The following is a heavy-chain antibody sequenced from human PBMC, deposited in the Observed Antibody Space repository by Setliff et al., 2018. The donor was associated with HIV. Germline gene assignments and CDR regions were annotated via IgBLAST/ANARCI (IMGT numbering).Heavy chain of an antibody. CDR2: MNPNSGNT. J-gene: IGHJ5*02. Sequence: ASVKVSCKASGYTFTSYDINWVRQATGQGLEWMGWMNPNSGNTGYAQKFQGRVTMTRNTSISTAYMELSSLRSEDTAVYYCARDFVEGIAVTDWFDPWGQGTLVTVSS. D-gene: IGHD6-19*01. V-gene: IGHV1-8*02. CDR1: GYTFTSYD. CDR3: ARDFVEGIAVTDWFDP.